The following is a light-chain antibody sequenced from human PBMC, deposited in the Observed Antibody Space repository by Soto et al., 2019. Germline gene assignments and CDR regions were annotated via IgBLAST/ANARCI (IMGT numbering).Light chain of an antibody. CDR2: EVS. CDR1: SSDVGSYNL. CDR3: CSYAGSSTYV. Sequence: QSALTQPGSVSGSPGQSITVSCTGTSSDVGSYNLVSWYQQHPGKAPKLMICEVSKRPSGVSNRFSGSKSGNTASLTISGLQAEDEADYYCCSYAGSSTYVFGTGTKVTVL. V-gene: IGLV2-23*02. J-gene: IGLJ1*01.